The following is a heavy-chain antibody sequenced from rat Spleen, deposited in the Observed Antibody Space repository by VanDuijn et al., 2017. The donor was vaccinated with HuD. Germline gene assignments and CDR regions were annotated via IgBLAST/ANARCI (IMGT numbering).Heavy chain of an antibody. D-gene: IGHD1-6*01. CDR2: ISYDGSST. V-gene: IGHV5-29*01. J-gene: IGHJ4*01. CDR1: GFTFSDYY. CDR3: ARNGMYTTDYYVMDA. Sequence: EVQLVESDGGLVQPGRSLKLSCAASGFTFSDYYMAWVRQAPTKGLEWVATISYDGSSTYYRDSVKGRFTISRDNAKSTLYLQMDSLRSEDTATYYCARNGMYTTDYYVMDAWGQGASVTVSS.